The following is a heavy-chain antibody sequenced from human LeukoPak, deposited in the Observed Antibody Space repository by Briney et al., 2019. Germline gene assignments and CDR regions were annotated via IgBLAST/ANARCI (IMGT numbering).Heavy chain of an antibody. V-gene: IGHV4-34*01. D-gene: IGHD3-22*01. CDR1: GGPFSGYY. CDR2: INHSGST. CDR3: ARTSIYYDSSGYRS. J-gene: IGHJ5*02. Sequence: SETLSLTCAVYGGPFSGYYWSWIRQPPGKGLEWIGEINHSGSTNYNPSLKSRDTISVDTSKNQFSLKLSSVTAADTAVYYCARTSIYYDSSGYRSWGQGTLVTVSS.